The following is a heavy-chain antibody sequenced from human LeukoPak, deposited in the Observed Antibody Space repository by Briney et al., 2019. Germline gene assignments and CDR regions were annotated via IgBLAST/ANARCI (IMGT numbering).Heavy chain of an antibody. J-gene: IGHJ6*03. D-gene: IGHD2-2*01. Sequence: ASLKVSCKASGYTFTGYYMHWVRQAPGQGLEWMGWINPNSGGTNYAQKFQGRVTMTRDTSISTAYMELSRLRSDDTAVYYCARRNLGYCSSTSCSRGYYYYYMDVWGKGTTVTVSS. CDR3: ARRNLGYCSSTSCSRGYYYYYMDV. V-gene: IGHV1-2*02. CDR2: INPNSGGT. CDR1: GYTFTGYY.